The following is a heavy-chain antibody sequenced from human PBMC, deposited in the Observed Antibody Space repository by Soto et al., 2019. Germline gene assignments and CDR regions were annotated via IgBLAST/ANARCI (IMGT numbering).Heavy chain of an antibody. V-gene: IGHV1-69*13. D-gene: IGHD3-10*01. CDR3: ARGSDRGDLRSEE. CDR1: GGTFSSYA. J-gene: IGHJ4*02. CDR2: IIPIFGTA. Sequence: SVKVSCKASGGTFSSYAVSWVRQAPGQGLEWMGGIIPIFGTANYAQKFQGRVTITADESTSTAYMELSSLRSEDTAVYYCARGSDRGDLRSEEWGQGTLVTVSS.